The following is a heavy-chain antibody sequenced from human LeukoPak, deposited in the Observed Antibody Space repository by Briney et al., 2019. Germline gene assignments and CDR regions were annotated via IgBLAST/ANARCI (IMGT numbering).Heavy chain of an antibody. Sequence: GRSLRLSCAASGFTFSSYWTHWVRQVPGKGLLWVARINPGGSSITYADSVKGRSTISRDNAKNTLYLQMDSLRAEDTGVYYCARSNQADDYWGQGTLVTVSS. CDR3: ARSNQADDY. CDR1: GFTFSSYW. D-gene: IGHD1-14*01. CDR2: INPGGSSI. V-gene: IGHV3-74*01. J-gene: IGHJ4*02.